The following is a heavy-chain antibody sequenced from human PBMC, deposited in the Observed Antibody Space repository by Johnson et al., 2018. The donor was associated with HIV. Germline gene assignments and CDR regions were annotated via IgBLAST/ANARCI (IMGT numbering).Heavy chain of an antibody. D-gene: IGHD2-15*01. CDR3: ARGRVKFARVVVVARPAFDI. V-gene: IGHV3-23*04. CDR2: ISGSGGST. Sequence: VQLVESGGGLVQSGGSLRLSCAASGFTFSSYAMSWVRQAPGKGLEWVSAISGSGGSTYYADSVKGRFTISRDNSKNTLYLQMNSLRAEDTAVYYCARGRVKFARVVVVARPAFDIWGQGTMVTVSS. CDR1: GFTFSSYA. J-gene: IGHJ3*02.